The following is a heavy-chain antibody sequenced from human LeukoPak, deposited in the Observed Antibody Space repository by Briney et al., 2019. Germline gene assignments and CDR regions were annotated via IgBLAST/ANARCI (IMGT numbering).Heavy chain of an antibody. J-gene: IGHJ4*02. V-gene: IGHV1-18*01. D-gene: IGHD1-26*01. CDR3: ARDCLLSGSYYGDPIDY. CDR2: ISAYNGNT. Sequence: GASVKVSCKASGYTFTSYGISWVRQAPGQGLEWMGWISAYNGNTNYAQKLQGRVTMTTDTSTSTAYMELRSLRSDDTAVYYCARDCLLSGSYYGDPIDYWGQGTLVTVSS. CDR1: GYTFTSYG.